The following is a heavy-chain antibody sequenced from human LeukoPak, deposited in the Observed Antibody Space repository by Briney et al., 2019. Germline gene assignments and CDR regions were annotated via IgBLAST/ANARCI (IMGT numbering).Heavy chain of an antibody. D-gene: IGHD1-7*01. J-gene: IGHJ4*02. CDR1: GGSISSSSYY. CDR2: IYYSGST. CDR3: ARQEGTFDY. Sequence: SETLSLTCTVSGGSISSSSYYWGWIRQPPGKGLEWIGSIYYSGSTYYNPSLKSRVTISVDTSKNQFSLKLSSVTAADTAVYYCARQEGTFDYWGQGTLVTVSS. V-gene: IGHV4-39*01.